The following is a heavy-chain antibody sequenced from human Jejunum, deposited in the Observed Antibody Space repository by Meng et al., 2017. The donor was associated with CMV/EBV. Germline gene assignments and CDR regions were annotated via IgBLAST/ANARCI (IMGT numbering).Heavy chain of an antibody. CDR2: ISSSSRYI. J-gene: IGHJ5*02. V-gene: IGHV3-21*01. Sequence: EVLLVDSAGGMVKPGGSLRLSCIGSGFTFSSYNMNWGRRAPGKGLEWVSSISSSSRYINYADSVKGRFTISRDIAKNALYLQMNSLRVEDSAIYYCARDIDHWGQGTLVTVYS. CDR3: ARDIDH. CDR1: GFTFSSYN.